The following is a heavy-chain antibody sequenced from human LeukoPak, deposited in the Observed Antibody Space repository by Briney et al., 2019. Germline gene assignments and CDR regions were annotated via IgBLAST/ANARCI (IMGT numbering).Heavy chain of an antibody. J-gene: IGHJ5*02. D-gene: IGHD4-17*01. Sequence: GASVKVSCKASGYTFTSYGISWVRQAPGQGLEWMGWISAYNGNTNYAQKLQGRVTMTTDTSTSTAYMELRSLRSDDTAVYYCARDLYGDYLNWFDPGAREPWSPSPQ. CDR1: GYTFTSYG. V-gene: IGHV1-18*01. CDR2: ISAYNGNT. CDR3: ARDLYGDYLNWFDP.